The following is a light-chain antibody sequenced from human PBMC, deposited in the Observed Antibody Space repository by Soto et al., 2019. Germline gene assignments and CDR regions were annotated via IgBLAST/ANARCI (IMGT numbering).Light chain of an antibody. Sequence: QTTQSPATLSGSLGDTVTITCRASESIDNWLAWYQQKPGKAPKLLIFAASTLVRGVPSRFSGRGSGTEFTLTISSLQADDYATFYCQQYHTDWTFGQGTKVDIK. CDR2: AAS. J-gene: IGKJ1*01. CDR1: ESIDNW. CDR3: QQYHTDWT. V-gene: IGKV1-5*01.